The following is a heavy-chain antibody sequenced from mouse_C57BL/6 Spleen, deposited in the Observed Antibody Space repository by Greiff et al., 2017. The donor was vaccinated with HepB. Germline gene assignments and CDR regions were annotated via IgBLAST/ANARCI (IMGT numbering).Heavy chain of an antibody. D-gene: IGHD4-1*01. Sequence: EVQGVESGGGLVKPGGSLKLSCAASGFTFSSYAMSWVRQTPEKRLEWVATISDGGSYTYYPDNVKGRFTISRDNAKNNLYLQMSHLKSEDTAMYYCARDRRTGTGYFDYWGQGTTLTVSS. V-gene: IGHV5-4*01. CDR2: ISDGGSYT. J-gene: IGHJ2*01. CDR3: ARDRRTGTGYFDY. CDR1: GFTFSSYA.